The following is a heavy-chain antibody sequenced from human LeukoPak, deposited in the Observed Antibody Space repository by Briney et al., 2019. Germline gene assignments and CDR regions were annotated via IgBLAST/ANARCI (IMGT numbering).Heavy chain of an antibody. CDR3: AREPGGFRKYLAY. CDR2: IIPIFGTT. D-gene: IGHD2-15*01. V-gene: IGHV1-69*06. Sequence: SVKVSCKASGDTLGNYAITWVRQAPGQGLEWMGRIIPIFGTTYYAQKFQGRVTITADKSTNTAYMVMSSLKSEDTAVYYCAREPGGFRKYLAYWGQGALVTVSS. CDR1: GDTLGNYA. J-gene: IGHJ4*02.